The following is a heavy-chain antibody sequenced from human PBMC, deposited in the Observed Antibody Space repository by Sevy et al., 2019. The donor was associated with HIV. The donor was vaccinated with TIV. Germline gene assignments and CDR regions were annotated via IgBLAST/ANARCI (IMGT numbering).Heavy chain of an antibody. J-gene: IGHJ4*02. Sequence: GGSLRLSCAASGFTFSSYSMNWVRQAPGKGLEWVSSISSSSSYIYYADSVKGRFTISRDNAKNSLYLQMNSLKTEDTAIYYCTTDSKKRGLSALLDYWGQGTLVTVSS. CDR1: GFTFSSYS. CDR2: ISSSSSYI. D-gene: IGHD3-10*01. CDR3: TTDSKKRGLSALLDY. V-gene: IGHV3-21*03.